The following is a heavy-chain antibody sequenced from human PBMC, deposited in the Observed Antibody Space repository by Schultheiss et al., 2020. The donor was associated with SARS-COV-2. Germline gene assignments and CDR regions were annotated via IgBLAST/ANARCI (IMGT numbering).Heavy chain of an antibody. V-gene: IGHV1-69*13. Sequence: SVKVSCKASGGTFSSYAISWVRQAPGQGLEWMGGIIPIFGTANYAQKFQGRVTITADESTSTAYMELSSLRSEDTAVYYCARDLENYYYMDVWGKGTTVTVSS. D-gene: IGHD1-1*01. CDR2: IIPIFGTA. CDR3: ARDLENYYYMDV. J-gene: IGHJ6*03. CDR1: GGTFSSYA.